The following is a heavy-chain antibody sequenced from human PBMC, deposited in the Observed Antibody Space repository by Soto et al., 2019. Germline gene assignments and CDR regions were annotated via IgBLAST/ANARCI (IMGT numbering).Heavy chain of an antibody. CDR3: ARAPGFTGAFDI. J-gene: IGHJ3*02. Sequence: ESGGGVVQPGRSLRLSCAASGFTFSSYGMHWVRQAPGKGLEWVAVIWYDGSNKYYADSVKGRFTISRDNSKNTLYLQMNSLRAEDTAVYYCARAPGFTGAFDIWGQGTMVTVSS. D-gene: IGHD2-15*01. V-gene: IGHV3-33*01. CDR2: IWYDGSNK. CDR1: GFTFSSYG.